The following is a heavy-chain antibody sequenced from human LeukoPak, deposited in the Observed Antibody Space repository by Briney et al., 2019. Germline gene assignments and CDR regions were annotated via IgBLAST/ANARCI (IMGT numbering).Heavy chain of an antibody. CDR2: ISSGSSYI. V-gene: IGHV3-21*01. J-gene: IGHJ4*02. Sequence: PGGSLRLSCAVSGLSFSNYWMHWVRQSPGKGLEWVSCISSGSSYIYYADSVKGRFTISRDNAKNSLYLQMNSLRAEDTAVYYCARLVGATDSPSDYWGQGSLVTVSS. CDR3: ARLVGATDSPSDY. CDR1: GLSFSNYW. D-gene: IGHD1-26*01.